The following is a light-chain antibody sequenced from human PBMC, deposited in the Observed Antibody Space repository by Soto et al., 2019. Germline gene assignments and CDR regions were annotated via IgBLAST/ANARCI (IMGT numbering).Light chain of an antibody. V-gene: IGKV1-39*01. J-gene: IGKJ2*01. Sequence: DIQMTQSPSSLSASVGDRVTITCRASQGISTHLNWHQQKPGKAPKLLIYAASSLQSGVPSRFSGSGSGTDFTLKISRVEAEDVGVYYCMQALQTPNTFGQGTKLEIK. CDR1: QGISTH. CDR2: AAS. CDR3: MQALQTPNT.